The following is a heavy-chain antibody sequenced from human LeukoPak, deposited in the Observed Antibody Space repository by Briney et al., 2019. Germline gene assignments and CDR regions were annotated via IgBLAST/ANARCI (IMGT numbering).Heavy chain of an antibody. D-gene: IGHD2-2*03. CDR1: GGSISSSSYY. J-gene: IGHJ4*02. V-gene: IGHV4-39*01. CDR2: IYYTGDT. Sequence: LSETLSLTCTVSGGSISSSSYYWGWIRQPPGKGLEWIGTIYYTGDTYYNPSLKSRVTISVDTSNDQFSLELTSVTAADTAIFYCASGYFVHTFDFWGQGTLVTVSS. CDR3: ASGYFVHTFDF.